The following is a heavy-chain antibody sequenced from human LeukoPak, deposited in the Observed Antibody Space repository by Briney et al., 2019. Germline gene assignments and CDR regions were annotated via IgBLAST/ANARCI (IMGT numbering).Heavy chain of an antibody. Sequence: PGGSLRLSCAASGFTFSSYGMHWVRQAPGKGLEWVAVIWYDGSNKYYADSVKGRFTISRDNSQNTLYLQLNSLRAEDTAVYYCAKRGSAWDLDYWGQGTLVTASS. V-gene: IGHV3-33*06. CDR1: GFTFSSYG. CDR3: AKRGSAWDLDY. D-gene: IGHD6-25*01. J-gene: IGHJ4*02. CDR2: IWYDGSNK.